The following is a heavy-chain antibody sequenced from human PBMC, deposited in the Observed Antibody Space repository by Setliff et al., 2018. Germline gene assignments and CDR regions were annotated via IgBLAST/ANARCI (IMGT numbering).Heavy chain of an antibody. Sequence: LRLSCAASGFTFSSYEMNWVRQAPGKGLEWVSYISSSGSTIYYADSVKGRFTISRDNAKNSLYQQMNSLRAEDTAVYYCARGAYGDYYFDYWGQGTLVTVSS. CDR1: GFTFSSYE. V-gene: IGHV3-48*03. D-gene: IGHD4-17*01. J-gene: IGHJ4*02. CDR2: ISSSGSTI. CDR3: ARGAYGDYYFDY.